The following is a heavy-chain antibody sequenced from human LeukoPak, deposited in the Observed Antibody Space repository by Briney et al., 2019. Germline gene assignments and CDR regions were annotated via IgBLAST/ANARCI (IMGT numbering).Heavy chain of an antibody. V-gene: IGHV3-30-3*01. CDR3: ARDLPPLDY. J-gene: IGHJ4*02. CDR2: TSYDESNK. Sequence: GGSLRLSCAASGFAFSAFAMHWFRQAPGKGLEWVALTSYDESNKRYADSVKGRYTISRDNSKNTLYLQMNSLRVEDTAIYYCARDLPPLDYWGQGTLVTVSS. CDR1: GFAFSAFA.